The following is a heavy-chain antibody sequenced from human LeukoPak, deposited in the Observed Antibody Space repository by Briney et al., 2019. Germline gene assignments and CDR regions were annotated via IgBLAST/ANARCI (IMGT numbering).Heavy chain of an antibody. V-gene: IGHV3-64*01. CDR1: GFTFSSYA. D-gene: IGHD6-6*01. Sequence: GGSLRLSCAASGFTFSSYAMSWVRQAPGKGLEWVSAISSNGGSTYYANSVKGRFTISRDNSKNTLYLQMGSLRAEDTAVYYCARAPASRKLVPYAFDIWGQGTMVTVSS. J-gene: IGHJ3*02. CDR2: ISSNGGST. CDR3: ARAPASRKLVPYAFDI.